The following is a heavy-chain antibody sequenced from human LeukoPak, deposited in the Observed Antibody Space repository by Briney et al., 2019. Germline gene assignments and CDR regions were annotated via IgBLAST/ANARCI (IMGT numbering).Heavy chain of an antibody. J-gene: IGHJ5*02. Sequence: QPGGSLRLSCAASGFAFSSYAMSWVRQAPGKGLEWVSAISGSGGSTYYADSVKGRFTISRDNSKNTLYLQMNSLRAEDTAVYYCARETYYYDSSGYPSGFDPWGQGTLVTVSS. D-gene: IGHD3-22*01. CDR1: GFAFSSYA. CDR3: ARETYYYDSSGYPSGFDP. V-gene: IGHV3-23*01. CDR2: ISGSGGST.